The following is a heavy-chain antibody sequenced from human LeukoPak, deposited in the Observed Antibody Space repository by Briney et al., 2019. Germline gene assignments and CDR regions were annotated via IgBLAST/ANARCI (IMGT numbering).Heavy chain of an antibody. CDR3: VRERGDYSGNFHAFDS. CDR2: TFYKSKYYN. D-gene: IGHD1-26*01. Sequence: SQTLSLTCAISGDSLSSNSAAWSWIRQSPSRGLEWLGRTFYKSKYYNDYAVSVKGRLTITPDTSRNQFSLHLNSVTPEDTAMYYCVRERGDYSGNFHAFDSWGRGTLVTVSS. CDR1: GDSLSSNSAA. J-gene: IGHJ4*02. V-gene: IGHV6-1*01.